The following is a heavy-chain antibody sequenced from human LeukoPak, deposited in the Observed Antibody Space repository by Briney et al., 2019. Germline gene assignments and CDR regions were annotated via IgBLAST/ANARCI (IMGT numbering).Heavy chain of an antibody. Sequence: SETLSLTCTVSGGSISSGSYYWSWIRQPAGKGLEWIGHIYTSGSTSYNPSLQSRVTISVDTSNHEFSPKLASVTAADTAVYYCARAGGSVGWYGTIDSWGQGTLVTASS. J-gene: IGHJ4*02. CDR2: IYTSGST. CDR1: GGSISSGSYY. CDR3: ARAGGSVGWYGTIDS. V-gene: IGHV4-61*09. D-gene: IGHD6-19*01.